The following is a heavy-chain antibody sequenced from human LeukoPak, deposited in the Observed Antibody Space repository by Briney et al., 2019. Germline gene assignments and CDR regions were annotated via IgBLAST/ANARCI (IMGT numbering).Heavy chain of an antibody. CDR3: ARVRTPYYGSGALDY. J-gene: IGHJ4*02. D-gene: IGHD3-10*01. V-gene: IGHV3-30*19. CDR2: IWYDGSNK. Sequence: QPGGSLRLSCAASGFTFSSYGMHWVRQAPGKGLEWVAVIWYDGSNKYYADSVKGRFTISRDNSKSTLYLQMNSLRAEDTAVYYCARVRTPYYGSGALDYWGQGTLVTVSS. CDR1: GFTFSSYG.